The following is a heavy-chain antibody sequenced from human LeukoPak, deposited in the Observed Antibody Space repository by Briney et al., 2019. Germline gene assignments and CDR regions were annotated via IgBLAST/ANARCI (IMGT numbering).Heavy chain of an antibody. V-gene: IGHV3-23*01. Sequence: PGGSLRLSCAPSEFTLSKYWMSWVRGAPGKGLEWVSAISASGETTYYADSVKGWFTISRDNAKSSLYLQMNSLRAEDTAVYYCAKTLVASPGNTGGPWGQGTLVTVSS. CDR1: EFTLSKYW. CDR3: AKTLVASPGNTGGP. J-gene: IGHJ5*02. D-gene: IGHD6-6*01. CDR2: ISASGETT.